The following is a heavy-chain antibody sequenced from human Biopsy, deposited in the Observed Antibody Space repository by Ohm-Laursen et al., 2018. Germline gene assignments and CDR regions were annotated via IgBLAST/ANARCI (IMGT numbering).Heavy chain of an antibody. CDR3: ARVGVGAPSIDYFDS. V-gene: IGHV4-59*01. Sequence: GTLSLTCTVSGGSIYNFFWIWIRQPPGKGLEWIGYIYYSGNTNYNPSLKSRVTISVDRSKNHFSLELSSVTAADTAVYYCARVGVGAPSIDYFDSWGQGALVTVSS. CDR2: IYYSGNT. J-gene: IGHJ4*02. CDR1: GGSIYNFF. D-gene: IGHD1-26*01.